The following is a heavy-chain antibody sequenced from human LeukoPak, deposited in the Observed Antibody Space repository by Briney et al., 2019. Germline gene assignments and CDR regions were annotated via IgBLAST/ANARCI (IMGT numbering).Heavy chain of an antibody. CDR2: IYTSGST. D-gene: IGHD2-2*01. CDR1: GGSISSYY. Sequence: PSETLSLTCTVSGGSISSYYWSWIRQPAGKGLEWIGRIYTSGSTNYNPSLKSRVTMSVDTSKNQFSLKLSSVTAADTAVYYCAREHCSSTSCDYLLYYFDYSGQGTLVTVSS. CDR3: AREHCSSTSCDYLLYYFDY. J-gene: IGHJ4*02. V-gene: IGHV4-4*07.